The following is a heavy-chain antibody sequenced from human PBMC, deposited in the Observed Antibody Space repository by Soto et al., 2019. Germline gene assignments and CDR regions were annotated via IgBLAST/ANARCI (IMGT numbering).Heavy chain of an antibody. Sequence: GGSLRLSCAASGFTFSSYGMHWVRQAPGKGLEWVAVIWYDGSNKYYADSVKGRFTISRDNSKNTLYLQMNSLRAEDTAVYYCARGGGTTPRPFDYWGQGTLVTVSS. CDR1: GFTFSSYG. CDR2: IWYDGSNK. CDR3: ARGGGTTPRPFDY. V-gene: IGHV3-33*01. D-gene: IGHD1-1*01. J-gene: IGHJ4*02.